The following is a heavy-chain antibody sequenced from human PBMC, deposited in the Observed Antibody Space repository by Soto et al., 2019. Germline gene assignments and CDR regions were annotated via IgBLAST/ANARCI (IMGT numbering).Heavy chain of an antibody. CDR1: GGTFSSYA. CDR2: IIPIFGTA. J-gene: IGHJ6*04. V-gene: IGHV1-69*13. CDR3: ASPYLKRGVVIIGFYYYYGMDV. Sequence: GASVKVSCKASGGTFSSYAISWVRQAPGQGLEWMGGIIPIFGTANYAQKFQGRVTITADESTSTAYMELSSLRSEDTAVYYCASPYLKRGVVIIGFYYYYGMDVWGKGTTVTVSS. D-gene: IGHD3-3*01.